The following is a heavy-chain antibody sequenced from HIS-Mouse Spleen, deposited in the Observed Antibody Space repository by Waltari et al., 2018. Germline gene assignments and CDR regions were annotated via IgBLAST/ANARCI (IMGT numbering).Heavy chain of an antibody. Sequence: VQLVESGGGLVQPGGSLRLSCAASGFTFSSYWMSWVRQAPGKGLEWIGEINHSGSTNYNPSLKSRVTISVDTSKNQFSLKLSSVTAADTAVYYCARMGPASGSYGDYWGQGTLVTVSS. CDR2: INHSGST. V-gene: IGHV4-34*01. J-gene: IGHJ4*02. CDR3: ARMGPASGSYGDY. D-gene: IGHD1-26*01. CDR1: GFTFSSYW.